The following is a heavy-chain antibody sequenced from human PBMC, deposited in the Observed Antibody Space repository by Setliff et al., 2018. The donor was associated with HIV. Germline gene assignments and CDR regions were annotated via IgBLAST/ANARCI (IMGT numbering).Heavy chain of an antibody. CDR1: GGPISDSDFY. Sequence: SETLSLTCTVSGGPISDSDFYWSWIRQHPGKALEWIGYIHHSGSAFYNPSLKSRLTISIDTSKSQFSLRLSSVTAADTAVYYCASGRVRQSRKFGGVIVLPPFDYWGQGTLVTVSS. CDR2: IHHSGSA. J-gene: IGHJ4*02. V-gene: IGHV4-31*03. CDR3: ASGRVRQSRKFGGVIVLPPFDY. D-gene: IGHD3-16*02.